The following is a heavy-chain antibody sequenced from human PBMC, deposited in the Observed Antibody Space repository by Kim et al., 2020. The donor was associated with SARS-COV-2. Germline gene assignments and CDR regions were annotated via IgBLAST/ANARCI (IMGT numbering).Heavy chain of an antibody. D-gene: IGHD5-12*01. Sequence: GGSLRLSCAASGFTFSSYEMNWVRQAPGKGLEWVSYISSSGSTIYYADSVKGRFTISRDNAKNSLYLQMNSLRAEDTAVYYCARNQRWLHPGSIGYWGQGTLVTVSS. CDR2: ISSSGSTI. J-gene: IGHJ4*02. CDR1: GFTFSSYE. CDR3: ARNQRWLHPGSIGY. V-gene: IGHV3-48*03.